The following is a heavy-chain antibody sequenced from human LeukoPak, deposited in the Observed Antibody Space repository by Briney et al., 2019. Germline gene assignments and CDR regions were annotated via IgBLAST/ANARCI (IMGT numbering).Heavy chain of an antibody. V-gene: IGHV1-18*01. D-gene: IGHD2-2*01. CDR3: ARLVVPAAIDNYYYYYMDV. J-gene: IGHJ6*03. CDR1: GYTFTSYG. Sequence: ASVKVSCKASGYTFTSYGISWVRQAPGQGLEWMGWISAYNGNTNYAQKLQGRVTMTTDTSTSTAYMELRSLRSDDTAVYYCARLVVPAAIDNYYYYYMDVWGKGTTVTVSS. CDR2: ISAYNGNT.